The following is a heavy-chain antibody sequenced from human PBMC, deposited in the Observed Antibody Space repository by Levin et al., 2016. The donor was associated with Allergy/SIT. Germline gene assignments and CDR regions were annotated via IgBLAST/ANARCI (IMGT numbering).Heavy chain of an antibody. D-gene: IGHD3-22*01. Sequence: WIRQPPGKGLEWVAVISYDGSNKYYADSVKGRFTISRDNAKNSLYLQMNSLRAEDTAVYYCARDRDTMIVADYWGQGTLVTSPQ. CDR2: ISYDGSNK. CDR3: ARDRDTMIVADY. J-gene: IGHJ4*02. V-gene: IGHV3-33*05.